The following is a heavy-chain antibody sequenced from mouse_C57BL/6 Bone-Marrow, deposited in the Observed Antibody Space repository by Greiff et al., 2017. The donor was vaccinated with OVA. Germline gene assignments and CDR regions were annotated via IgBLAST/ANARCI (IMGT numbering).Heavy chain of an antibody. V-gene: IGHV7-3*01. CDR1: GFTFTDYY. CDR2: IRNKANGYTT. J-gene: IGHJ1*03. CDR3: ARSPTGTGYWYFDV. D-gene: IGHD4-1*02. Sequence: EVKLMESGGGLVQPGGSLSLSCAASGFTFTDYYMSWVRQPPGKALEWLGFIRNKANGYTTEYSASVKGRFTISRDNSQSILYLQMNALRAEDSATYYCARSPTGTGYWYFDVWGTGTTVTVSA.